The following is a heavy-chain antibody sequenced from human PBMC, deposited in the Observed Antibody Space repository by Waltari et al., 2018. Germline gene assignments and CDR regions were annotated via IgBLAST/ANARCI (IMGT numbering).Heavy chain of an antibody. D-gene: IGHD4-17*01. Sequence: QVQLQESGPGLVKPSEPLSLSCAVFGGAISNYYWSWIRQPPGKGLEWIGYSGNKYNPSLKSRVTISLDTSNNQFSLKVNSVTAVDTAIYYCVRSYSVTTSPIAGYWGQGTLVTVSS. V-gene: IGHV4-59*01. CDR1: GGAISNYY. J-gene: IGHJ4*02. CDR3: VRSYSVTTSPIAGY. CDR2: SGN.